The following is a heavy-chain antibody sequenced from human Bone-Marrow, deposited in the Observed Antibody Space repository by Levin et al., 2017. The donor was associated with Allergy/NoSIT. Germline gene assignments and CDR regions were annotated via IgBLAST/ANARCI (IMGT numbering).Heavy chain of an antibody. V-gene: IGHV3-21*01. CDR1: GFTFTSHS. CDR2: ITSSSTYI. J-gene: IGHJ4*02. D-gene: IGHD5-12*01. CDR3: AREGPGGYEFDY. Sequence: GGSLRLSCAASGFTFTSHSMNWVRQAPGKGLEWVSSITSSSTYIYYRDSVKGRFTISRDNAKKSLYLQMNSLRAEDTAVYYCAREGPGGYEFDYWGQGTLVTVSS.